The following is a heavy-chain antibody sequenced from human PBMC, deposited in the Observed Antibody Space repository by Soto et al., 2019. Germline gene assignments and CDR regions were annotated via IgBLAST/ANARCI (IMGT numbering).Heavy chain of an antibody. CDR2: IIPILGIA. D-gene: IGHD5-18*01. Sequence: QVQLVQSGAEVKKPGSSVKVSCKASGGTFSSYTISWVRQAPGPGLEWMGRIIPILGIANYAQKFQGRVTIHEDKSPSTAYRELSSLRSEDTAVYYCARVDTAMGSGYWGQGTLVTVSS. CDR3: ARVDTAMGSGY. V-gene: IGHV1-69*02. J-gene: IGHJ4*02. CDR1: GGTFSSYT.